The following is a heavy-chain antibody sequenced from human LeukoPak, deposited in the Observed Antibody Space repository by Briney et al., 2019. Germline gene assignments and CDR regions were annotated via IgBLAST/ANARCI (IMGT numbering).Heavy chain of an antibody. CDR1: GFTFSSYW. V-gene: IGHV3-7*01. D-gene: IGHD2-2*01. Sequence: PGGSLRLSCAASGFTFSSYWMSWVRQAPGKGLEWVANIKQDGSEKYYVDSVKGRFTISRDNAKNSVFLQMNTLRVDDTAVYYCARAEYQSLEYDWGQGTLVAVSS. J-gene: IGHJ4*02. CDR3: ARAEYQSLEYD. CDR2: IKQDGSEK.